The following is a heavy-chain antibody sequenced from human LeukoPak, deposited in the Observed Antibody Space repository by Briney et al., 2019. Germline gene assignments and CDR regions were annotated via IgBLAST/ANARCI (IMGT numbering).Heavy chain of an antibody. D-gene: IGHD2/OR15-2a*01. CDR3: ARVGTTSNFYYYYGMDV. CDR2: FDSDGSTT. CDR1: GFTFSSYW. J-gene: IGHJ6*02. Sequence: GGSLRLSCAASGFTFSSYWMYWVRQAPGKGLVWVSRFDSDGSTTSYADSVKGRFTISGDNAKNTLYLQMNSLRAEDTAVYYCARVGTTSNFYYYYGMDVWGQGTTVTVS. V-gene: IGHV3-74*01.